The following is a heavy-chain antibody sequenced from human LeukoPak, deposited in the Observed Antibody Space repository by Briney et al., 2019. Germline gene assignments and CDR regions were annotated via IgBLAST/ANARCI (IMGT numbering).Heavy chain of an antibody. CDR2: MSGSGRST. CDR1: GFTFGSYA. D-gene: IGHD1-26*01. V-gene: IGHV3-23*01. J-gene: IGHJ4*02. Sequence: GGSLRLSCAASGFTFGSYAMSWVRQAPGKGLEWVSAMSGSGRSTYYADSVKGRFTISRDNSKNTVYLQMNSLRAEDTAEYYCAKDMGEDGSYFLDYWGQGTLVTVSS. CDR3: AKDMGEDGSYFLDY.